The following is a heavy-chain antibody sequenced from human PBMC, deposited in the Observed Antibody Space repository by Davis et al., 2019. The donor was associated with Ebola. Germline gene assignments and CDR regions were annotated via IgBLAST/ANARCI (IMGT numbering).Heavy chain of an antibody. Sequence: GGSLRLSCTASGFTFDDYAMTWVRQAPGKGLEWVSGINWNGGSTGYADSVKGRFTISRDNAKNSLYLRMNSLRAEDTAFYHCASTSILVGAASWGQGTMVTVSS. J-gene: IGHJ3*01. D-gene: IGHD1-26*01. V-gene: IGHV3-20*01. CDR3: ASTSILVGAAS. CDR2: INWNGGST. CDR1: GFTFDDYA.